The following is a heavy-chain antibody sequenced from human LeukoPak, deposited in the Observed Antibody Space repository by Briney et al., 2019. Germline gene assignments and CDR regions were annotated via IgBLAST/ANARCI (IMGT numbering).Heavy chain of an antibody. Sequence: GGSLRLSCAVSGFNFNNYGVSWVRQAPGKGPEWVSAIGATDDSTYYADSVKGRFTISRDNSKNTLYLQMNSLRAEDTAVYYCAKSGTAMVRDHFDYWGQGTLVTVSS. CDR2: IGATDDST. J-gene: IGHJ4*02. V-gene: IGHV3-23*01. D-gene: IGHD5-18*01. CDR1: GFNFNNYG. CDR3: AKSGTAMVRDHFDY.